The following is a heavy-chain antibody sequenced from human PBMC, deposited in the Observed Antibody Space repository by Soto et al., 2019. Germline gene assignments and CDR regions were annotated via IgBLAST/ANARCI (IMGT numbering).Heavy chain of an antibody. D-gene: IGHD6-19*01. J-gene: IGHJ4*02. V-gene: IGHV1-18*01. CDR3: ARDRKTYGSGWFEVDY. CDR2: ISAYIGRT. Sequence: QVQLVQTEVEVKKPGASVKVSCKASGYSLSSYGITWVRQAPGQGLEWVGWISAYIGRTEYAEKLYDRIAMTTNTPTSTVYLELTRLRSDDTAVYYCARDRKTYGSGWFEVDYWGQGALVTVSS. CDR1: GYSLSSYG.